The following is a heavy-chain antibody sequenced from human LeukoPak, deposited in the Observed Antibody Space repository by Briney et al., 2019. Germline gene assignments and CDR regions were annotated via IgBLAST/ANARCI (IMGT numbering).Heavy chain of an antibody. D-gene: IGHD3-22*01. CDR1: GFTVSSNY. CDR2: IYSGGGT. Sequence: PGGSLRLSCAASGFTVSSNYMSWVRQAPGKGLEWVSVIYSGGGTYYADSVKGRFTISRDNSKNTLYLQMNSLRAEDTAVYYCAKDGRYYYDSSGYGYWGQGTLVTVSS. J-gene: IGHJ4*02. V-gene: IGHV3-66*01. CDR3: AKDGRYYYDSSGYGY.